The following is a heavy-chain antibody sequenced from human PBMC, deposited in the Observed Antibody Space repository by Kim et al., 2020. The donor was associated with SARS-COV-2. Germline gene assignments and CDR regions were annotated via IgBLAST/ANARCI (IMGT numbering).Heavy chain of an antibody. CDR2: INPNSGGT. D-gene: IGHD2-2*03. J-gene: IGHJ6*02. Sequence: ASVKVSCKASGYTFTGYYMHWVRQAPGQGLEWMGWINPNSGGTNYAQKFQGRVTMTRDTSISTAYMELSRLRSDDTAVYYCARTMLDSPDYGMDVWGQGTTVTVSS. CDR1: GYTFTGYY. CDR3: ARTMLDSPDYGMDV. V-gene: IGHV1-2*02.